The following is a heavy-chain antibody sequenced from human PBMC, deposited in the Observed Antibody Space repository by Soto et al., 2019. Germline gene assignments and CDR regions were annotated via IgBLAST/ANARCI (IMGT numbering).Heavy chain of an antibody. Sequence: GGSLRLSCAASGFTFSSYSMNWVRQAPGKGLEWVSSISSSSSYIYYADSVKGRFTISRDNAKNSLYLQMNSLRAEDTAVYYCARFRIAARYYFDYWGQGTLVTVSS. CDR2: ISSSSSYI. J-gene: IGHJ4*02. V-gene: IGHV3-21*01. CDR1: GFTFSSYS. CDR3: ARFRIAARYYFDY. D-gene: IGHD6-6*01.